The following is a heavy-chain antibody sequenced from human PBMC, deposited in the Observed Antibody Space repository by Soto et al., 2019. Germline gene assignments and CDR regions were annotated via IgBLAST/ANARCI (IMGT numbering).Heavy chain of an antibody. J-gene: IGHJ5*02. V-gene: IGHV1-18*01. CDR3: ARDLGDCISTSCYSDWFDP. CDR1: GYTFTSYG. D-gene: IGHD2-2*01. Sequence: ASVKVSCKASGYTFTSYGISWVRQAPGQGLEWMGWISAYNGNTNYAQKLQGRVTMTTDTSTSTAYMELRSLRSDDTAVYYCARDLGDCISTSCYSDWFDPWGQGTLVTVSS. CDR2: ISAYNGNT.